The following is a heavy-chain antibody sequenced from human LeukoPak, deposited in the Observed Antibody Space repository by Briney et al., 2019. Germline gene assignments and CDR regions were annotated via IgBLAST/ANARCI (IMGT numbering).Heavy chain of an antibody. J-gene: IGHJ3*02. Sequence: GGSLRLSCAASGFTFSNSGMNWVRQAPGKGLEWVSAISGSGGSTYYADSVKGRFTISRDNSKNTLYLQMNSLRAEDTAVYYCAKGRTQGAFDIWGQGTMVTVSS. CDR1: GFTFSNSG. D-gene: IGHD1-7*01. CDR2: ISGSGGST. CDR3: AKGRTQGAFDI. V-gene: IGHV3-23*01.